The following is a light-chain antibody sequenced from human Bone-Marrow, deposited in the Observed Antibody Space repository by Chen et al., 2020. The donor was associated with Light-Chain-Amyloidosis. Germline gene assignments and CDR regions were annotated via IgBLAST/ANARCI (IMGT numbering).Light chain of an antibody. CDR1: SNNVGDQG. CDR3: PAWDSSLNARV. J-gene: IGLJ2*01. V-gene: IGLV10-54*01. CDR2: RSN. Sequence: QAGLTQPPSVSKGLRQTATLTCTGNSNNVGDQGAAWLQQHQGHPPKLLSYRSNNRPSGISERLSASRSGTTASLTIVGLQPEEEADYYCPAWDSSLNARVFGGGTELTVL.